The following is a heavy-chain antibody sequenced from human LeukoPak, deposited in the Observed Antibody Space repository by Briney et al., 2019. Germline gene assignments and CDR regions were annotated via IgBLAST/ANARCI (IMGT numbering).Heavy chain of an antibody. J-gene: IGHJ6*03. V-gene: IGHV3-30*02. CDR2: IWYDGDKK. CDR3: AKGHSGSYYSYYKDG. CDR1: GFTFSSFG. D-gene: IGHD1-26*01. Sequence: GGSLRLSCAASGFTFSSFGMHWVRQAPGKGLEWVTFIWYDGDKKYYADSVKGRFTISRDNSKNTLYLQMNSLRSEDTAVYYCAKGHSGSYYSYYKDGSTKGTTVTVSS.